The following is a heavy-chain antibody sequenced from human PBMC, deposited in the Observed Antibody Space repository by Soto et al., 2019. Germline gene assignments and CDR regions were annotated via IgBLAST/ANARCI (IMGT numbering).Heavy chain of an antibody. CDR2: IIPIFVTA. Sequence: SLQVSCKASGGTFSSYAISWVRQAPGQGLEWMGGIIPIFVTANYAQKFQGRVTITADESTSTSYMELSSLRSEDTAVYYCARGCGGDCYSGLDDAFDIWGQGTMVT. CDR1: GGTFSSYA. D-gene: IGHD2-21*02. V-gene: IGHV1-69*13. J-gene: IGHJ3*02. CDR3: ARGCGGDCYSGLDDAFDI.